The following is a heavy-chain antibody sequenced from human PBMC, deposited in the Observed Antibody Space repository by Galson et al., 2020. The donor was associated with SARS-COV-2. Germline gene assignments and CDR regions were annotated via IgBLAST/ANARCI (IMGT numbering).Heavy chain of an antibody. D-gene: IGHD6-13*01. J-gene: IGHJ4*02. CDR2: IWYDGSNK. V-gene: IGHV3-33*01. CDR1: GFTFSSYG. CDR3: ASSSWYGAPFDY. Sequence: GGSLRLSCAASGFTFSSYGMHWVRQAPGKGLEWVAVIWYDGSNKYYADSVKGRFTIYRDNSKNTLYLQMNSLRAEDTAVYYCASSSWYGAPFDYWGQGTLVTVSS.